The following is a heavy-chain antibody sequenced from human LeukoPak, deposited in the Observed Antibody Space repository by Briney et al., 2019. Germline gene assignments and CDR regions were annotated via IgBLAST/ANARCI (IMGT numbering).Heavy chain of an antibody. CDR2: INPNSGGT. Sequence: ASVKVSCKASGYTFTGYYMHWVRQAPGQGLEWMGRINPNSGGTNYAQKFQGRVTMTRDTSISTAYMELSRLRSDDTAVYYCARVTGYYYYHMDVWGKGTTVTVSS. V-gene: IGHV1-2*06. CDR1: GYTFTGYY. J-gene: IGHJ6*03. CDR3: ARVTGYYYYHMDV. D-gene: IGHD3-10*01.